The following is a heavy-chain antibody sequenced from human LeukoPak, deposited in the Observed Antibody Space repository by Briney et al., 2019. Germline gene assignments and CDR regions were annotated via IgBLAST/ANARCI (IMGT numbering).Heavy chain of an antibody. J-gene: IGHJ4*02. V-gene: IGHV3-23*01. CDR3: AKDRDDSSGYWPLGDI. D-gene: IGHD3-22*01. CDR1: GFTFSSYA. Sequence: GGSLRLSCAASGFTFSSYAMSWVRQAPGKGLEWVSAISGSGGSTYYADSVEGRFTISRDNSKNTLYLQMTSLRAEDTAVYYCAKDRDDSSGYWPLGDIWGQGTLVTVSS. CDR2: ISGSGGST.